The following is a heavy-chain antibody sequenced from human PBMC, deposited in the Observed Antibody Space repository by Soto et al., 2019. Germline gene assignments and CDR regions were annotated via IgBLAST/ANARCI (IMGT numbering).Heavy chain of an antibody. CDR3: AKDQDYGDYWYFDL. Sequence: EVQLLESGGGLVQPGGSLRLSCAASGFTFSSYAMSWVRQAPGKGLEWVSAISGSGGSTYDAASVKGRFTISRDNSNNTLDLQMNSLRAEDTAVYYCAKDQDYGDYWYFDLWGRGTLVTVSS. D-gene: IGHD4-17*01. CDR1: GFTFSSYA. CDR2: ISGSGGST. V-gene: IGHV3-23*01. J-gene: IGHJ2*01.